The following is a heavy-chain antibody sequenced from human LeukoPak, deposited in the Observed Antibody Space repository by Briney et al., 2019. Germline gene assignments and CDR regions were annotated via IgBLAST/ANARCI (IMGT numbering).Heavy chain of an antibody. CDR2: IYYSGST. J-gene: IGHJ5*02. V-gene: IGHV4-39*07. CDR1: GDSISSSSYY. D-gene: IGHD6-13*01. CDR3: ARVRLDYSSRVNWFDP. Sequence: KPSETLSLTCTVSGDSISSSSYYWGWIRQPPGKGLEWIGSIYYSGSTYYNPSLKSRVSISVATSKHQFSLKLSSVTAADTAVYYCARVRLDYSSRVNWFDPWGQGTLVTVSS.